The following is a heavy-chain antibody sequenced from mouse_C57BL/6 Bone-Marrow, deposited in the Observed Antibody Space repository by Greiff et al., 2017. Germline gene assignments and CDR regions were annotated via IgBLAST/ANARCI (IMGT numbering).Heavy chain of an antibody. CDR3: ARRNYYGSSYGWFAY. Sequence: QVQLKQSGAELVRPGTSVKMSCKASGYTFTNYWIGWAKQRPGHGLEWIGDIYPGGGYTNYNEKFKGKATLTADKSSSTAYMQFSSLTSEDSAIYYGARRNYYGSSYGWFAYWGQGTLVTVSA. V-gene: IGHV1-63*01. CDR2: IYPGGGYT. D-gene: IGHD1-1*01. J-gene: IGHJ3*01. CDR1: GYTFTNYW.